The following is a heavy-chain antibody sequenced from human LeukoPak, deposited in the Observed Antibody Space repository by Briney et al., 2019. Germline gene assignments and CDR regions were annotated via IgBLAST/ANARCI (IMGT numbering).Heavy chain of an antibody. CDR2: ISSSSSYI. J-gene: IGHJ6*02. D-gene: IGHD3-22*01. V-gene: IGHV3-21*01. CDR3: ARDFSGTIVVAGYYYYGMDV. Sequence: AGGSLRLSCAASGFTFSSYSMNWVRQAPGKGLEWVSSISSSSSYILCADAVKGRFTISRDDAKNSLYLQMNSLRGEDTAVYYCARDFSGTIVVAGYYYYGMDVWGQGTTVTVSS. CDR1: GFTFSSYS.